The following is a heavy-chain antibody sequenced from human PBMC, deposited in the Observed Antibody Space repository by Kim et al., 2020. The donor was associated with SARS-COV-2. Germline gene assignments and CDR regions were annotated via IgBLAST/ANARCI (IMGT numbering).Heavy chain of an antibody. CDR3: ARHDGYNAIFDY. CDR1: GYSFTSYW. Sequence: GESLKISCKGSGYSFTSYWISWVRQMPGKGLGWMGRIDPSDSYTNYSPSFQGHVTISADKSISTAYLQWSSLKASDTAMYYCARHDGYNAIFDYWGQGTLVTVSS. CDR2: IDPSDSYT. V-gene: IGHV5-10-1*01. J-gene: IGHJ4*02. D-gene: IGHD5-12*01.